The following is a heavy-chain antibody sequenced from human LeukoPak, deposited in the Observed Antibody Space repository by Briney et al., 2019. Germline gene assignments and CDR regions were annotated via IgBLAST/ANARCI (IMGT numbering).Heavy chain of an antibody. J-gene: IGHJ4*02. D-gene: IGHD1-26*01. V-gene: IGHV1-3*01. CDR2: INAGNGNT. Sequence: GASVKVSCKASGYTFTSYAMHWVRQAPGQRLEWMGWINAGNGNTKYSQKLQGRVTITRDTSASTAYMELSSLRSEDTAVYYCARDTGGNSGSYYRYWGQGTLVTVSS. CDR1: GYTFTSYA. CDR3: ARDTGGNSGSYYRY.